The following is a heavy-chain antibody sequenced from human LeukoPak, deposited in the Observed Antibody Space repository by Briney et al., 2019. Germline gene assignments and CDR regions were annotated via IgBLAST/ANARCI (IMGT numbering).Heavy chain of an antibody. Sequence: SETLSLTCTVSGGSISSSSYYWGWIRQPPGKGLEWIGSIYYSGSTYYNPSLKSRVTISVDTSKNQFSLKLSSVTAADTAVYYCVGSTYYYDSSGYRYFDYWGQGTLVTVSS. J-gene: IGHJ4*02. D-gene: IGHD3-22*01. V-gene: IGHV4-39*01. CDR2: IYYSGST. CDR3: VGSTYYYDSSGYRYFDY. CDR1: GGSISSSSYY.